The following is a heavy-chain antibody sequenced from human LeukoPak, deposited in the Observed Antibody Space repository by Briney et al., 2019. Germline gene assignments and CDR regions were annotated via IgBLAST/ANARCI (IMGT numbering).Heavy chain of an antibody. CDR2: IIPIFGTA. V-gene: IGHV1-69*13. CDR1: GYTFTSYA. CDR3: ARDSFGESAFDY. Sequence: ASVKVSCKASGYTFTSYAISWVRQAPGQGLEWMGGIIPIFGTANYAQKFQGRVTITADESTSTAYMELSSLRSEDTAVYYCARDSFGESAFDYWGQGTLVTVSS. D-gene: IGHD3-10*01. J-gene: IGHJ4*02.